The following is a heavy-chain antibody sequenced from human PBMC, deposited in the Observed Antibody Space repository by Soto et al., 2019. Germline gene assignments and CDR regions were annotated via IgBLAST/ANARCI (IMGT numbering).Heavy chain of an antibody. Sequence: SETLSLTCTVSGGSISRYYWNWIRQPPGKGLEWIGYIYYSGSTYYSPSFQGHVTFSTDKSISTAYLQWSSLKASDTAMYYCASRMDSGFGGMDVWGQGTTVTVSS. CDR1: GGSISRYY. V-gene: IGHV4-59*12. CDR2: IYYSGST. CDR3: ASRMDSGFGGMDV. J-gene: IGHJ6*02. D-gene: IGHD5-12*01.